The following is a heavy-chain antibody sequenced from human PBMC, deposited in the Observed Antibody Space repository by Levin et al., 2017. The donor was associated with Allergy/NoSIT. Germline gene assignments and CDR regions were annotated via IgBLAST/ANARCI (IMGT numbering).Heavy chain of an antibody. D-gene: IGHD6-6*01. CDR1: GYTFTSYD. CDR3: ARRVAARPWDDY. V-gene: IGHV1-8*01. CDR2: MNPNSGNT. J-gene: IGHJ4*02. Sequence: GESLKISCKASGYTFTSYDINWVRQATGQGLEWMGWMNPNSGNTGYAQKFQGRVTMTRNTSISTAYMELSSLRSEDTAVYYCARRVAARPWDDYWGQGTLVTVSS.